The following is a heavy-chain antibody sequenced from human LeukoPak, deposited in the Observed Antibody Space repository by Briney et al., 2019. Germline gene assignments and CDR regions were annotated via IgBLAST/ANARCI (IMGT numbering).Heavy chain of an antibody. D-gene: IGHD3-10*01. Sequence: SETLSLTCTVCGGSISSSSYYWGWIRQPPGKGLEWIGEINHSGSTNYNPSLKSRVTISVDTSKNQFSLKLSSVTAADTAVYYCARAKVIRGNWFDPWGQGTLVTVSS. V-gene: IGHV4-39*07. J-gene: IGHJ5*02. CDR1: GGSISSSSYY. CDR3: ARAKVIRGNWFDP. CDR2: INHSGST.